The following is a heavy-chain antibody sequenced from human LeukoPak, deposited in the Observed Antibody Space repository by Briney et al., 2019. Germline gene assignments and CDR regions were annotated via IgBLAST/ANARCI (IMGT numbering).Heavy chain of an antibody. CDR3: ARGDLSGSYSPCVVY. V-gene: IGHV3-7*01. CDR2: IKQDGSEN. CDR1: GFTFSSYW. J-gene: IGHJ4*02. Sequence: GESLRLSCAASGFTFSSYWMSWVRQAPGKGLEWVANIKQDGSENYYVDSVKGRFTISRDNSKNTLYLQMNSLRAEDTAVYYCARGDLSGSYSPCVVYWGQGTLVTVSS. D-gene: IGHD1-26*01.